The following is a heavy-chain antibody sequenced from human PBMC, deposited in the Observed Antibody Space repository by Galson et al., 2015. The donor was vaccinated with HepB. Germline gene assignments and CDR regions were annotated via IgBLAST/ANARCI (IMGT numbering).Heavy chain of an antibody. J-gene: IGHJ4*02. CDR1: TSYA. Sequence: TSYAMNWVRQAPGQGLEWMGWINTNTGNPTYAQGFTGRFVFSLDTSVSTAYLQISSLKAEDTAVYYCARDPHYDYIWGSYRGPYYFDYWGQGTLVTVSS. D-gene: IGHD3-16*02. CDR2: INTNTGNP. CDR3: ARDPHYDYIWGSYRGPYYFDY. V-gene: IGHV7-4-1*02.